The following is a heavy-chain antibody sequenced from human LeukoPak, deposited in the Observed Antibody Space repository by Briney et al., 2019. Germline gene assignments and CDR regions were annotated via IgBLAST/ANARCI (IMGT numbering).Heavy chain of an antibody. Sequence: QPGRSLRLSCAASGFTFSSYGMHWVRQAPGKGLEWVAVIWYDGSNKYYADSVKGRFTISRDNSKNTLYLQMNSLRAEDTAAYYCARDGDYGDAYYYYYYMDVWGKGTTVTVSS. D-gene: IGHD4-17*01. CDR2: IWYDGSNK. CDR1: GFTFSSYG. CDR3: ARDGDYGDAYYYYYYMDV. V-gene: IGHV3-33*01. J-gene: IGHJ6*03.